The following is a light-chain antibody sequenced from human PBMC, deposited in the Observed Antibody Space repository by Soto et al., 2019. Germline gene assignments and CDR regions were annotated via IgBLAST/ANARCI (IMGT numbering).Light chain of an antibody. J-gene: IGKJ1*01. Sequence: IQMTQSPSSLSASVGGRVTITCRASQDIASRLAWFQQKPGEAPKSLIYAASNLQSGVPSKFSARGSGTHFTLTISSLQPEDFATYYCQQYDIYPWTFGQGTKV. CDR1: QDIASR. CDR2: AAS. CDR3: QQYDIYPWT. V-gene: IGKV1-16*02.